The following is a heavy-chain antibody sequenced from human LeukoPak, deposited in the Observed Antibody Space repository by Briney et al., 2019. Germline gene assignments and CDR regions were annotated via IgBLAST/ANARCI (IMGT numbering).Heavy chain of an antibody. CDR3: ARVRGFMDC. D-gene: IGHD3-16*01. CDR1: GFTFSSYA. CDR2: ISGSGGST. V-gene: IGHV3-23*01. Sequence: GGSLRLSCVASGFTFSSYAMSWVRQAPGKGLEWVSAISGSGGSTYYADSVKGRFTISRDNAKNSLYLQMNSLRAEDTAFYYCARVRGFMDCWGQGTLVTVSS. J-gene: IGHJ4*02.